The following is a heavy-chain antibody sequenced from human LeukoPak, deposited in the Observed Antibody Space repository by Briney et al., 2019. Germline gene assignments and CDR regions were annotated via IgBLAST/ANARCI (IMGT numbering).Heavy chain of an antibody. Sequence: PSQTLSLTCTVSGGSISSGGYYWNWIRQHPGKGLEWIGYIYYSGSTSYNPSLKSRVTTSVDTSKNQFSLKLTSVTAADTAVYYCARPFDIVVVPAAIGAFDIWGQGTMVTVSS. V-gene: IGHV4-31*03. D-gene: IGHD2-2*02. J-gene: IGHJ3*02. CDR1: GGSISSGGYY. CDR3: ARPFDIVVVPAAIGAFDI. CDR2: IYYSGST.